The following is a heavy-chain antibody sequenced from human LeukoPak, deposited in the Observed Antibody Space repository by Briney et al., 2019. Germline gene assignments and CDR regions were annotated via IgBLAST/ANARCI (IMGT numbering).Heavy chain of an antibody. V-gene: IGHV3-74*01. CDR3: ARERYSSGWLDDIDI. Sequence: GGSLRLSCAASGFTFSSYWMHWVRQAPGKGLMWVSRLKSDGSSTNYADSVKGRFTISRDNAKSTLFLQMNSLRVEDTAVYYCARERYSSGWLDDIDIWGQGTMVTVSS. CDR2: LKSDGSST. D-gene: IGHD6-19*01. J-gene: IGHJ3*02. CDR1: GFTFSSYW.